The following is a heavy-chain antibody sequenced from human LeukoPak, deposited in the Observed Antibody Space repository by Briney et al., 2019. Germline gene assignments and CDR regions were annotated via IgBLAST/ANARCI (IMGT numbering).Heavy chain of an antibody. CDR2: INAYNGNR. V-gene: IGHV1-18*01. Sequence: ASVKVSCKASGYTFTSYDINWVRQAPGQGLEWMGWINAYNGNRNYAQNLQDRVTMTTDTSTSTAYMELRSLRSDDTALYFCARNYDRRPFDYWGQGILVTVSS. J-gene: IGHJ4*02. CDR3: ARNYDRRPFDY. CDR1: GYTFTSYD. D-gene: IGHD3-22*01.